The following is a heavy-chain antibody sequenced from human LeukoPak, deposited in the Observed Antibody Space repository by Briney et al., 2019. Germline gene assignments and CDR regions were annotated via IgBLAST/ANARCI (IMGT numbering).Heavy chain of an antibody. CDR2: IYHSGNT. V-gene: IGHV4-4*09. Sequence: SETLSLTCNVSGASMSSNYWSWIRQPPGKGLEWIGYIYHSGNTNYSPSLESRVTMSVDESKNQFSLRVHFVSAADTAVYYCASTRRAAVAGRFDSWGQGTLVTVST. CDR3: ASTRRAAVAGRFDS. J-gene: IGHJ4*02. D-gene: IGHD6-19*01. CDR1: GASMSSNY.